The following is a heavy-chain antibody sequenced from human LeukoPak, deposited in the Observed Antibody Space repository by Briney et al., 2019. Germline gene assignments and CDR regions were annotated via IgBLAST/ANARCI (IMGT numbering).Heavy chain of an antibody. CDR1: GFTFSSYS. D-gene: IGHD3-10*01. CDR3: AKGASGSGPNYFDY. CDR2: ISSSSYI. V-gene: IGHV3-21*04. J-gene: IGHJ4*02. Sequence: GGSLRLSCAASGFTFSSYSMNWVRQAPGKGLEWVSSISSSSYIYYADSVKGRFTISRDNAKNTLYLQMNSLRAEDTAVYYCAKGASGSGPNYFDYWGQGTLVTVSS.